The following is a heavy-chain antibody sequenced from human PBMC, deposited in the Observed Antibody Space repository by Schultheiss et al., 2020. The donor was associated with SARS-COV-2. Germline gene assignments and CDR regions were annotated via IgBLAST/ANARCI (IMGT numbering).Heavy chain of an antibody. J-gene: IGHJ6*02. V-gene: IGHV3-13*05. Sequence: GESLKISCAASGFTFSSYDMHWVRQATGKGLEWVSAIGTAGDPYYPGSVKGRFTISRENAKNSLYLQMNSLRAGDTAVYYCARDTRGQSIPLIADSWYYYGMDVWGQGTTVTVSS. CDR1: GFTFSSYD. CDR2: IGTAGDP. CDR3: ARDTRGQSIPLIADSWYYYGMDV. D-gene: IGHD6-13*01.